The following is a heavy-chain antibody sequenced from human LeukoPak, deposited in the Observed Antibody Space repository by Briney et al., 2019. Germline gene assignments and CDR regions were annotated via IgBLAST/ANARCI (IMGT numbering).Heavy chain of an antibody. V-gene: IGHV3-33*01. CDR2: IWYDGSNK. CDR1: GFTFSSYG. D-gene: IGHD4-17*01. J-gene: IGHJ4*02. CDR3: ARDTTNYGDSLLPDY. Sequence: PGGSLRLSCAASGFTFSSYGMPWVRQAPGKGLEWVAVIWYDGSNKYYADSVKGRFTISRDNSKNTLYLQMNSLRAEDTAVYYCARDTTNYGDSLLPDYWGQGTLVTVSS.